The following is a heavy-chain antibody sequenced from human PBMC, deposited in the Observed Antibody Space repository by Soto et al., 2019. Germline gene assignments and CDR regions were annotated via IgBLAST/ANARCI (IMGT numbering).Heavy chain of an antibody. CDR3: ATCSSSWYRFDY. CDR2: ISSSSDYI. Sequence: PGGSLRLSCAGSGFAFSSYNMNWVRQAPGKGPEWVTSISSSSDYIYYADSVKGRFTISRDNAKNSLYLQMNSLRAEDTAVYYCATCSSSWYRFDYWGQGTLVTVSS. D-gene: IGHD6-13*01. J-gene: IGHJ4*02. V-gene: IGHV3-21*01. CDR1: GFAFSSYN.